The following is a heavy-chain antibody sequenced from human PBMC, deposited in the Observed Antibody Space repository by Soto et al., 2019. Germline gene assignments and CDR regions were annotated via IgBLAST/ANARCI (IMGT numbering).Heavy chain of an antibody. CDR1: GGSVSSGSYY. J-gene: IGHJ4*02. CDR3: AREGGRGHFDY. CDR2: VYYSGST. Sequence: SETLSLTCTVSGGSVSSGSYYWNWIRQPPGKGLEWIGYVYYSGSTNYNPSLKSRVTISVDTFKNQFSLKLSSVTAADTAVYYCAREGGRGHFDYWGQGTLVTVSS. D-gene: IGHD3-10*01. V-gene: IGHV4-61*01.